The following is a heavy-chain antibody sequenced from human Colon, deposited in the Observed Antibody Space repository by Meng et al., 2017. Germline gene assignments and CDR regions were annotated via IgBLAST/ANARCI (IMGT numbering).Heavy chain of an antibody. J-gene: IGHJ4*02. CDR3: ARVIYASGNMAHLDC. CDR1: GDSVSGSNW. Sequence: QVSLQQSGPGLVKPSGTLSLTCLVSGDSVSGSNWWSWVRQPPGRGLEWSGEIYHSGSTNYNTSLKNRLSLTVDKSKNQFSLTLHSVTAADTAVYSCARVIYASGNMAHLDCWGQGTLVTVSS. V-gene: IGHV4-4*02. CDR2: IYHSGST. D-gene: IGHD3-10*01.